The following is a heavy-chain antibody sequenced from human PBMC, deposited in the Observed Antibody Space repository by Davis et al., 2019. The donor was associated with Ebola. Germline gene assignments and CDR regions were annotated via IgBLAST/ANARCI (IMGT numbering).Heavy chain of an antibody. CDR1: GGSFSSHP. V-gene: IGHV1-69*13. CDR3: ARDFDGGNYYFDY. D-gene: IGHD3-9*01. Sequence: SVKVSCKTSGGSFSSHPISWVRQAPRQGLEWMGGIIPIFDTPHYAQKFQGRITITADASTSTAYMELSSLRSEDTATYFCARDFDGGNYYFDYWGPGTPVTVSS. J-gene: IGHJ4*02. CDR2: IIPIFDTP.